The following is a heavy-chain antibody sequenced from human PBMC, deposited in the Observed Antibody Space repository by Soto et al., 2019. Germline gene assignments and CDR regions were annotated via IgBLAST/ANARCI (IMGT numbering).Heavy chain of an antibody. CDR1: GGSISSYY. CDR2: IYYSGIT. D-gene: IGHD1-26*01. J-gene: IGHJ4*02. CDR3: ARGNSGSYYGFDY. Sequence: QVQLQESGPGLVKPSETLSLTCTVSGGSISSYYWSWIRQPPGKGLEWIGYIYYSGITNYNPSLKRRVTISVDTSKNQFSLKLSSVTAADTAVYYCARGNSGSYYGFDYWGQGTLVTVSS. V-gene: IGHV4-59*01.